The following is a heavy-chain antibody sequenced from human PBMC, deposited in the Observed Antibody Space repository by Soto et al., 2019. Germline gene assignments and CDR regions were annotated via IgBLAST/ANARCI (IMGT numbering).Heavy chain of an antibody. CDR1: GGSISSSSYY. V-gene: IGHV4-39*01. CDR3: ARLFMTMVRGVDNWFDP. CDR2: IYYSGST. D-gene: IGHD3-10*01. Sequence: SETLSLTCTVSGGSISSSSYYWGWIRQPPGKGLEWIGSIYYSGSTYYNPSLKSRVTISVDTSKNQFSLKLSSVTAADTAVYYCARLFMTMVRGVDNWFDPWGQGTLVTVSS. J-gene: IGHJ5*02.